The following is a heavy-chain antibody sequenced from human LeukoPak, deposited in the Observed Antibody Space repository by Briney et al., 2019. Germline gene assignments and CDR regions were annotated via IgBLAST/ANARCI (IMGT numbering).Heavy chain of an antibody. D-gene: IGHD6-13*01. V-gene: IGHV1-18*01. CDR3: ARDLWGGSSWYSGSSY. J-gene: IGHJ4*02. CDR1: GYTFTSYG. CDR2: ISAYNGNT. Sequence: ASVKVSCKASGYTFTSYGISWVRQAPGQGLEWMGWISAYNGNTNYAQKLQGRVTMTTDTSTSTAYMELRSLRFDDTAVYYCARDLWGGSSWYSGSSYWGQGTLVTVSS.